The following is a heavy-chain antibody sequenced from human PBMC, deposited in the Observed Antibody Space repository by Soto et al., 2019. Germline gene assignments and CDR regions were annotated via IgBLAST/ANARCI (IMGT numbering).Heavy chain of an antibody. Sequence: ASVKVSCKASGYTFTSYAMHWVRQAPGQRLEWMGWINAGNGNTKYSQKLQGRVTITRDTSASTAYMELSSLRSEDTAVYYCARGDSSGYQYYYYGIDVWGQGTTVTVSS. V-gene: IGHV1-3*01. J-gene: IGHJ6*02. CDR2: INAGNGNT. CDR1: GYTFTSYA. CDR3: ARGDSSGYQYYYYGIDV. D-gene: IGHD3-22*01.